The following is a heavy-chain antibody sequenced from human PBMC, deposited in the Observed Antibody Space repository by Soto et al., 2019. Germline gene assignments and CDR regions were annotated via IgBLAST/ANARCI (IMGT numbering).Heavy chain of an antibody. Sequence: QVQLQESGPGLVKPSETLSLTCTVSVGSISSYYWSWIRQPPGKGLEWIGYIYYSGSTNYNPSLKSRVTISVDTSKNQFSLKLSSVTAADTAVYYCARRYGDYFDYWGQGTLGTVSS. CDR3: ARRYGDYFDY. J-gene: IGHJ4*02. CDR1: VGSISSYY. V-gene: IGHV4-59*08. CDR2: IYYSGST. D-gene: IGHD4-17*01.